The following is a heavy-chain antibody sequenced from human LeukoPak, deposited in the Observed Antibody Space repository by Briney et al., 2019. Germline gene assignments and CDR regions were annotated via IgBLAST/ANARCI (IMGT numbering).Heavy chain of an antibody. V-gene: IGHV1-69*01. CDR1: RGTFSSYA. J-gene: IGHJ6*02. CDR3: ASIFDYGDYPYYYYNMDV. Sequence: GSSVKVSCKTSRGTFSSYAISWVRQAPGQGLEWMGGIIPIFGIVKYSQSFQGRITTTADESTSTAYMELSSLRPEDTAVYYCASIFDYGDYPYYYYNMDVWGPGTTVTVSS. D-gene: IGHD4-17*01. CDR2: IIPIFGIV.